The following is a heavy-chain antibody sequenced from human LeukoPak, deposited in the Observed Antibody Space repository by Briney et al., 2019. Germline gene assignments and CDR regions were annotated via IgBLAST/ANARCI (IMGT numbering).Heavy chain of an antibody. D-gene: IGHD3-22*01. CDR1: GFTFSSYG. CDR3: AKGRYYDSSGLSNYFDY. CDR2: ISYDGSNK. Sequence: GRSLRLSCAASGFTFSSYGMHWVRQAPGKGLEWVAVISYDGSNKYYADSVKGRFTISRDNSKNTLYLQMNSLRAEDTAVYYCAKGRYYDSSGLSNYFDYWGQGTLVTVSS. J-gene: IGHJ4*02. V-gene: IGHV3-30*18.